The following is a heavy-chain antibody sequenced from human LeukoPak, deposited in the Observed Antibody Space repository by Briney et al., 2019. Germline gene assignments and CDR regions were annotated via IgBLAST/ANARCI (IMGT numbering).Heavy chain of an antibody. Sequence: PSETLSLTCTVSGGSISSSYWSWIRQPPGKGLEWIGYIYYSGSTDYNPSLKSRVTISVDTSKNQFFLKLSSVTAADTAVYYCARLLPPYSSSVVNWFDPWGQGTLVTVSS. D-gene: IGHD6-13*01. CDR1: GGSISSSY. V-gene: IGHV4-59*01. J-gene: IGHJ5*02. CDR2: IYYSGST. CDR3: ARLLPPYSSSVVNWFDP.